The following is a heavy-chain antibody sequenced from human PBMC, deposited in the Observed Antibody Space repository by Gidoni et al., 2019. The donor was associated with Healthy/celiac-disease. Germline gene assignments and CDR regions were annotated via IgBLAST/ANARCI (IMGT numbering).Heavy chain of an antibody. CDR2: IIPIFGTA. V-gene: IGHV1-69*06. D-gene: IGHD4-17*01. J-gene: IGHJ6*02. Sequence: VQLVQSGAEVKKPGSSVTVSCKASGGTFRSYAISWVRQAPGQGLEWMGGIIPIFGTANYEQKFQGRVTITADKSTSTAYMELSSLRSEDTAVYYCASSPGVTNYYDYGMDVWGQGTTVTVSS. CDR3: ASSPGVTNYYDYGMDV. CDR1: GGTFRSYA.